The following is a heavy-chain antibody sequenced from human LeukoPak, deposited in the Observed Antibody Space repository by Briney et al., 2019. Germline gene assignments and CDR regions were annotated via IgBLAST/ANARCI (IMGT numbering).Heavy chain of an antibody. J-gene: IGHJ4*02. D-gene: IGHD3-3*01. V-gene: IGHV4-34*01. CDR1: GGSFSGYY. CDR3: AGGVRGYDLWSGYYPYFDY. Sequence: PSETLSLTCAVYGGSFSGYYWSWIRQPPGKGLEWIGEINHSGSTNYNPSLKSRVTISVDTSKNQFSLKLSSVTAADTAVYYCAGGVRGYDLWSGYYPYFDYWGQGTLVTVSS. CDR2: INHSGST.